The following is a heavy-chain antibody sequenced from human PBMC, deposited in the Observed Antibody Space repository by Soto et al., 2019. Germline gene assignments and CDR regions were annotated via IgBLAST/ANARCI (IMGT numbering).Heavy chain of an antibody. CDR3: VRGIGVAGTFWIDS. D-gene: IGHD6-19*01. V-gene: IGHV3-11*01. CDR2: ISNRDDST. J-gene: IGHJ5*01. Sequence: QVQLVESGGGLVKPGGSLRLSCAASGFTLGHYRMTWIRQAPGKGLEWVSYISNRDDSTYYADSVKGRFTISRDSAQNSLYLQMNSLRAEDTAVYYCVRGIGVAGTFWIDSWGQGLLVTVSS. CDR1: GFTLGHYR.